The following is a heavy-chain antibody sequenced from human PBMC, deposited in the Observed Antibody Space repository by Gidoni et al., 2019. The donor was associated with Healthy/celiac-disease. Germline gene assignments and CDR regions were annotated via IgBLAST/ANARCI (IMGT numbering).Heavy chain of an antibody. CDR1: GGSISSSSYY. CDR2: IYYSGST. Sequence: QLQLQESGPGLVKPSETLFLTCTVSGGSISSSSYYWGWIRQPPGKGLEWIGSIYYSGSTYYNPSLKSRVTISVDTSKNQFSLKLSSVTAADTAVYYCARLPGHYYDSSGYYDYWGQGTLVTVSS. CDR3: ARLPGHYYDSSGYYDY. V-gene: IGHV4-39*01. D-gene: IGHD3-22*01. J-gene: IGHJ4*02.